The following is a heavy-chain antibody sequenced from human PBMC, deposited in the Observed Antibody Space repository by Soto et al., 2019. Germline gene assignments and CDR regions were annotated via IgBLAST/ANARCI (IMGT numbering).Heavy chain of an antibody. CDR2: IYPGDSTA. CDR1: GYNFPTYW. CDR3: ARRTTPMAFDL. D-gene: IGHD5-18*01. Sequence: DVQLVQSGTEVKKPGESLKISCQSSGYNFPTYWIAWLRQMPGKGLEWVGVIYPGDSTATYSPSFQGQVNISVDKSINTAYLQWSGLKASDTAMYFCARRTTPMAFDLWGQGTMVTVSS. J-gene: IGHJ4*02. V-gene: IGHV5-51*01.